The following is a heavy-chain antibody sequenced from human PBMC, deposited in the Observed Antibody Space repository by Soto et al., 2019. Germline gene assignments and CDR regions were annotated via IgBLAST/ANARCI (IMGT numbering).Heavy chain of an antibody. Sequence: RASVKVSCKASGYTFTSYAMHWVRQAPGQRLEWMGWINAGNGNTKYSQKFQGRVTITRDTSASTAYMELSSLRSEDTAVYYCARDRSSSWYSYYYGMDVWGQGTTVTVSS. CDR1: GYTFTSYA. CDR3: ARDRSSSWYSYYYGMDV. V-gene: IGHV1-3*01. D-gene: IGHD6-13*01. J-gene: IGHJ6*02. CDR2: INAGNGNT.